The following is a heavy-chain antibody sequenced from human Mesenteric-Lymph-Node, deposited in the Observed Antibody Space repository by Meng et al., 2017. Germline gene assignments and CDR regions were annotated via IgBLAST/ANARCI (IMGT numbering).Heavy chain of an antibody. CDR1: GFTFSSYA. CDR3: AKGYGDYVVISPYYFDS. CDR2: ISGSGGST. Sequence: GESLKISCAASGFTFSSYAMSWVRQAPGKGLEWVSAISGSGGSTYYADSVKGRFSVSRDNPKSTLYLQMNSLRAEDTAVYYCAKGYGDYVVISPYYFDSWGQGTLVTVSS. V-gene: IGHV3-23*01. J-gene: IGHJ4*02. D-gene: IGHD4-17*01.